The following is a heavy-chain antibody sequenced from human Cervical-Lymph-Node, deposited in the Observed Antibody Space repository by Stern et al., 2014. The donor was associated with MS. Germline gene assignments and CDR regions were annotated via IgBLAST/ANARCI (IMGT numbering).Heavy chain of an antibody. CDR1: GGSISSYY. CDR2: IYYSGST. V-gene: IGHV4-59*01. J-gene: IGHJ4*02. D-gene: IGHD6-6*01. Sequence: QLQLQESGPGLVKPSETLSLTCTVSGGSISSYYWSWIRQPPGKGLEWIGDIYYSGSTDYNPSLKSRGTISVDTTKNQFSLKLSSVTAADTAVYYCARGGSSSPPFDYWGQGTLVTVSS. CDR3: ARGGSSSPPFDY.